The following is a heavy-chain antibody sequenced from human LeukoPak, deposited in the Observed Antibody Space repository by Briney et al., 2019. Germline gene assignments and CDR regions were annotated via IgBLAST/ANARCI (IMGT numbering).Heavy chain of an antibody. CDR1: GFTFSSYS. V-gene: IGHV3-21*01. D-gene: IGHD5-18*01. Sequence: PGGSLRLSCAASGFTFSSYSMSWVRQAPGKGLEWVSSISSSSSYIYYADSVKGRFTISRDSAKNSLYLQMNSLRAEDTAVYYCARDRQSWGYSYGDAFDIWGQGTMVTVSS. CDR2: ISSSSSYI. J-gene: IGHJ3*02. CDR3: ARDRQSWGYSYGDAFDI.